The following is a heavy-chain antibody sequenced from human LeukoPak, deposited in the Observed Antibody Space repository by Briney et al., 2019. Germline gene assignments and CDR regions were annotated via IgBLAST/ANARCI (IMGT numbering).Heavy chain of an antibody. J-gene: IGHJ6*03. D-gene: IGHD6-25*01. V-gene: IGHV3-20*04. CDR3: ARSDSSGYYYYMDV. Sequence: GGSLRLSCAASGFIFEDYGMTWVRQAPGKGLEWVSGINWNGGSTDDADSVKGRFTISRDNAKNSLYLQMNSLRAEDTALYYCARSDSSGYYYYMDVWGKGTTVTVSS. CDR2: INWNGGST. CDR1: GFIFEDYG.